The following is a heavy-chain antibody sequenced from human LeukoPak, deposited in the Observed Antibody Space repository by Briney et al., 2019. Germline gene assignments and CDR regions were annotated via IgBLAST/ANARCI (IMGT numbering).Heavy chain of an antibody. CDR2: IYYSGST. CDR1: GGSISSYY. V-gene: IGHV4-59*01. CDR3: ARGKWELGVLEY. Sequence: SETLSLTCTVSGGSISSYYWSWIRQPPGKGLEWIGYIYYSGSTNYNPSLKSRVTISVDTSKNQFSLKLSSVTAADTAVYYCARGKWELGVLEYWGQGTLVTVSS. J-gene: IGHJ4*02. D-gene: IGHD1-26*01.